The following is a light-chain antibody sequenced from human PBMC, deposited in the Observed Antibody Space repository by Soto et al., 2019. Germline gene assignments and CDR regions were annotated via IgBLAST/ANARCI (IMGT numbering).Light chain of an antibody. Sequence: EIVLTQSPGTLSLSPGERATLSCRASQSVSSSYLAWYQQKPGQAPRLLIYGASSRATGIPDRFSGSGSGKDFTLTISRLEPEDFAVYYCQQYGSSFGGGNKVEIK. CDR2: GAS. CDR3: QQYGSS. CDR1: QSVSSSY. J-gene: IGKJ4*01. V-gene: IGKV3-20*01.